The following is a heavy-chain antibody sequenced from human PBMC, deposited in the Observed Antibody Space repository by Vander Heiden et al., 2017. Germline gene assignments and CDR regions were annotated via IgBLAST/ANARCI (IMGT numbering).Heavy chain of an antibody. CDR2: ISDGALST. CDR3: AKGSEGHSYAPHYFDY. CDR1: GFTFTTYA. V-gene: IGHV3-23*01. D-gene: IGHD2-2*01. J-gene: IGHJ4*02. Sequence: EVQLLDSGGGLVQPGVSLRLSCAAPGFTFTTYAMTWVRQAPGKGLEWVSTISDGALSTYYADSVKGRFTIARDNSKNTLYLQMNSLRDEDTAVYYCAKGSEGHSYAPHYFDYWGQGILVTVSS.